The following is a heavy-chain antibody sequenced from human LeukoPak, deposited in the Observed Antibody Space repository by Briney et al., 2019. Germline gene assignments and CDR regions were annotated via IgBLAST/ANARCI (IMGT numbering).Heavy chain of an antibody. CDR3: ARVAGYYGWYFDL. CDR1: GGSISSGGYY. CDR2: IHHSGST. D-gene: IGHD1-26*01. Sequence: SETLSLTCTVSGGSISSGGYYWSWIRQHPGKGLEWIGYIHHSGSTYYNPSLKSRLIISLDTSKNQFSLKLNSVTAADTAVYYCARVAGYYGWYFDLWGRGTLVTVSS. V-gene: IGHV4-31*03. J-gene: IGHJ2*01.